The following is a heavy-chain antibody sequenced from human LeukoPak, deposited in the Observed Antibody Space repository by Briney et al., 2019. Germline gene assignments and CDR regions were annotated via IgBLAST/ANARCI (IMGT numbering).Heavy chain of an antibody. CDR2: ISGSGVNT. CDR3: AKDANIVVVPTADLDP. V-gene: IGHV3-23*01. CDR1: GFSFSSYA. J-gene: IGHJ5*02. Sequence: GGTLRLSCAASGFSFSSYAMSWVRQAPGKGLEWVSTISGSGVNTFYADSVKGRFTISRDISKNTLYLQMNSLRAEDTAVYYCAKDANIVVVPTADLDPWGQGTLVTVSS. D-gene: IGHD2-2*01.